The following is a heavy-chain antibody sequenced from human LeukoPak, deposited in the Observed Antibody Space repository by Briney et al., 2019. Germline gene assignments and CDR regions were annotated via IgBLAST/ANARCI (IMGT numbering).Heavy chain of an antibody. D-gene: IGHD4-23*01. V-gene: IGHV3-53*01. Sequence: GGTLRLSCAASGFTVSTNYMSWVRQAPGKGLEWVSIIYSGGSTYYADSVKGRFTISRDNSKNTLYLQVNSLRAEDTALYYCARRGDGGRSFDYWGQGTLVTVSS. CDR1: GFTVSTNY. CDR3: ARRGDGGRSFDY. J-gene: IGHJ4*02. CDR2: IYSGGST.